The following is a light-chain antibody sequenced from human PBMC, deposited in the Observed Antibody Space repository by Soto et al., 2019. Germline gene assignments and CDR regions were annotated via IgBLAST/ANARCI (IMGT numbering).Light chain of an antibody. Sequence: EIVLTQSPAILSLSPGERATLSCRASQSVSSYLAWYQQRPGQAPRLLIYDASNRATAIPARFSGSGSGTDFTLTISGIEPEDFAVYYCQQRSSWPRTFGQGTQVEIK. CDR2: DAS. CDR3: QQRSSWPRT. V-gene: IGKV3-11*01. J-gene: IGKJ2*01. CDR1: QSVSSY.